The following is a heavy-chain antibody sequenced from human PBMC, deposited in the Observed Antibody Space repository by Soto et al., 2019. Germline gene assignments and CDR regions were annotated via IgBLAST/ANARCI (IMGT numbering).Heavy chain of an antibody. Sequence: PSETLSLTCTVSGVSISSYYWSWIRQPPGKGLEWIGYIYYSGSTNYNPSLKSRVTISVDTSKNQFSLKLSSVTAADTAVYYCARDLLGRYYFDYWGQGTLVTVSS. CDR3: ARDLLGRYYFDY. D-gene: IGHD2-15*01. J-gene: IGHJ4*02. V-gene: IGHV4-59*01. CDR1: GVSISSYY. CDR2: IYYSGST.